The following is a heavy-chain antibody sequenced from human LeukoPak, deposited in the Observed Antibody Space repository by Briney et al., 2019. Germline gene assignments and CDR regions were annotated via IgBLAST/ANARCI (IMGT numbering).Heavy chain of an antibody. CDR1: GGSISSYY. V-gene: IGHV4-59*01. Sequence: SETLSLTCTVSGGSISSYYWSWIRQPPGKGLEWIGYIYYSGSTNYNPSLKSRVTISVDTSKNQFSLKLSSVTAADTAVYYCARGGDDYFGFIDYWGQGTLVTVSS. J-gene: IGHJ4*02. D-gene: IGHD2/OR15-2a*01. CDR2: IYYSGST. CDR3: ARGGDDYFGFIDY.